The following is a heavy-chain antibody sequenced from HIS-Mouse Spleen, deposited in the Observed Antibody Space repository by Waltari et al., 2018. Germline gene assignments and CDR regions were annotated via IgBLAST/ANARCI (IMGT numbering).Heavy chain of an antibody. CDR1: GFSLSTSGMC. Sequence: QVTLRESGPALVKPTQTLTLTCTFSGFSLSTSGMCVSWIRQPPGKALEWLARIDWDDDKYYSTSQRTRPTISKDTSQNQVVLTMTNMDPVDTATYYCARIQAGKLELPFDYWGQGTLVTVSS. CDR2: IDWDDDK. J-gene: IGHJ4*02. V-gene: IGHV2-70*15. CDR3: ARIQAGKLELPFDY. D-gene: IGHD1-7*01.